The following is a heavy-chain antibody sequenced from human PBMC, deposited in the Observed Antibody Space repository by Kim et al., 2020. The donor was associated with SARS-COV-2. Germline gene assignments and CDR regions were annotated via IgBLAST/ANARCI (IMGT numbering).Heavy chain of an antibody. D-gene: IGHD2-2*01. V-gene: IGHV3-73*01. CDR3: TRLGSTPDFDY. Sequence: GGSLRLSCAASGFTFSGSAMHWVRQASGKGLEWVGRIRSKANSYATVYAASVKGRFTISRDDSKNTAYLQMNSLKTEDTAVYYCTRLGSTPDFDYWGQGTLVTVSS. CDR1: GFTFSGSA. CDR2: IRSKANSYAT. J-gene: IGHJ4*02.